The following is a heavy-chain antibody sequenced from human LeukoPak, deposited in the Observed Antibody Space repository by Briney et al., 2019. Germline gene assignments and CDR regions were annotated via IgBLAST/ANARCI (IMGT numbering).Heavy chain of an antibody. V-gene: IGHV3-53*01. CDR2: IHTSGDT. D-gene: IGHD3-22*01. J-gene: IGHJ4*02. CDR1: GLTGSHNY. Sequence: PGGSLRLSCAASGLTGSHNYVSWVRQAPGKGLEWVSAIHTSGDTCYADSVKGRFTISRDNAKNTLYLQMNSLRAEDTAVYYCARTDYYDSSGYPFDFWGQGTLVTVSS. CDR3: ARTDYYDSSGYPFDF.